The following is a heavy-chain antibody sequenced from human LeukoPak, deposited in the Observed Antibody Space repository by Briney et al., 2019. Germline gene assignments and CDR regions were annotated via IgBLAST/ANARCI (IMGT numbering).Heavy chain of an antibody. D-gene: IGHD4-17*01. Sequence: GGSLRLSCAASGFTFSDYYMSWIRQAPGKGLEWVSYISSSGSTIYYADSVKGRFTISRDNAKNSLYLQMNSLRAEDTAVYYCARPRQGAYGEKYYFDYWGQGTLVTVSS. CDR1: GFTFSDYY. CDR2: ISSSGSTI. CDR3: ARPRQGAYGEKYYFDY. V-gene: IGHV3-11*01. J-gene: IGHJ4*02.